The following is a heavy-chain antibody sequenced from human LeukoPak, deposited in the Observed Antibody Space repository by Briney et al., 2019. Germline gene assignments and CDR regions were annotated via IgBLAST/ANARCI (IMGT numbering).Heavy chain of an antibody. J-gene: IGHJ6*02. D-gene: IGHD3-9*01. CDR2: IYYSGST. V-gene: IGHV4-59*13. Sequence: PSETLSLTCTVSGGSISSYYWSWIRQPPGKGLEWIGYIYYSGSTNYNPSLKSRVTISVDTSKNQFSLKLSSVTAADTAVYYCARDRRMLGYDILIGDHGMDVWGQGTTVTVSS. CDR1: GGSISSYY. CDR3: ARDRRMLGYDILIGDHGMDV.